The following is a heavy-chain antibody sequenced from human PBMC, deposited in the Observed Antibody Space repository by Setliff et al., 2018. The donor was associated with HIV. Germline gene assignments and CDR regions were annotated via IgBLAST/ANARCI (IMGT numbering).Heavy chain of an antibody. D-gene: IGHD6-19*01. J-gene: IGHJ4*02. CDR3: ARQGAVAGTPLVY. CDR2: IYTSGST. V-gene: IGHV4-4*09. CDR1: GGSISSYY. Sequence: SETLSLTCTVSGGSISSYYWSWIRQLPGKGLEWIGYIYTSGSTNYNPSLKSRVTISVDTSKNQFSLKLSSVTAADTAMYYCARQGAVAGTPLVYWGQGTVVTVSS.